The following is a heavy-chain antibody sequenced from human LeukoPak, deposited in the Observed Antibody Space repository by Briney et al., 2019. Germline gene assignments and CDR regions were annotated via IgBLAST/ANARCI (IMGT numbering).Heavy chain of an antibody. V-gene: IGHV5-51*01. CDR1: GYSFTSYW. J-gene: IGHJ3*02. Sequence: GESLKISCKGSGYSFTSYWIGWVRQMPGKGLEWMGIIYPGDSDTRYSPSFQGQVTISADKSISTAYLQWSSLKASDTAMYYCARPIRRLNWFANYDAFDIWGQGTMVTVSS. CDR2: IYPGDSDT. CDR3: ARPIRRLNWFANYDAFDI. D-gene: IGHD3-10*01.